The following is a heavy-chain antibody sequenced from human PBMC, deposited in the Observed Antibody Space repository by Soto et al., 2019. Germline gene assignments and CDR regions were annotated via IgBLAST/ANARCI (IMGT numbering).Heavy chain of an antibody. CDR1: GGSTSRCC. CDR3: ARARRIGGVPFDY. J-gene: IGHJ4*02. CDR2: IYYSGST. V-gene: IGHV4-59*01. Sequence: PSETLSPTGTVSGGSTSRCCCIWSRQPPGKGLEWIGYIYYSGSTNYNPSLKGRVTISVDTSKNQFSLKLSSVTAADTAVYYCARARRIGGVPFDYWGQGTLVTVSS. D-gene: IGHD1-26*01.